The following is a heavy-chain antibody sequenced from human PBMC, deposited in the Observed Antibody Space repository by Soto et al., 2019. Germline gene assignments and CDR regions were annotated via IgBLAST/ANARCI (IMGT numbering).Heavy chain of an antibody. CDR1: GYTFTSYD. CDR3: TASGDIVPGYFLYYFDY. Sequence: QVQLVQSGAEVKKPGASVKVSCKASGYTFTSYDINWVRQATGQGLEWMGWMNPNSGNTGYAQKFQGVVTMNRNTSISTVSMAVRSLRSEDSSVCCCTASGDIVPGYFLYYFDYWRQGTLVTVSS. J-gene: IGHJ4*02. V-gene: IGHV1-8*01. D-gene: IGHD3-9*01. CDR2: MNPNSGNT.